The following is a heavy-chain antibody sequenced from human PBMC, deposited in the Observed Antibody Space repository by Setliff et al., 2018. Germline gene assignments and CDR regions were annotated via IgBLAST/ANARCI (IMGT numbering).Heavy chain of an antibody. Sequence: ASVKVSCKASGGTFSSYGVSWVRQAPGQGLEWMGGTIPIFGTTNYAQKFQGRVTIITDESTSTAYMELSSLTSADTAVYYCAREGVDTRSSTDYRYYMDVWGKGTTVTVSS. V-gene: IGHV1-69*05. J-gene: IGHJ6*03. CDR3: AREGVDTRSSTDYRYYMDV. D-gene: IGHD5-18*01. CDR2: TIPIFGTT. CDR1: GGTFSSYG.